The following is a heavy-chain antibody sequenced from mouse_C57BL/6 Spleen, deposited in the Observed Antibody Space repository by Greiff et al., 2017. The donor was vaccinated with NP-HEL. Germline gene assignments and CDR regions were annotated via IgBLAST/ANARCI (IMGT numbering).Heavy chain of an antibody. CDR2: IYPGDGDT. CDR1: GYAFSSSW. V-gene: IGHV1-82*01. Sequence: VKLQESGPELVKPGASVKISCKASGYAFSSSWMNWVKQRPGKGLEWIGRIYPGDGDTNYIGKFKGKATLTAAKSSSTAYMQLSSLTSEDSAVYFYARSGGWYFGVWGTGTTVTVSS. D-gene: IGHD3-1*01. J-gene: IGHJ1*03. CDR3: ARSGGWYFGV.